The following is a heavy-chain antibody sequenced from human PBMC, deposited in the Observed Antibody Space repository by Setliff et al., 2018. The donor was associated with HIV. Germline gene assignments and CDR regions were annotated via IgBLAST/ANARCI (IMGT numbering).Heavy chain of an antibody. CDR1: GGSISSGSYY. CDR3: ARHPPPEVRGDVTDY. V-gene: IGHV4-39*01. CDR2: IYYSGST. J-gene: IGHJ4*02. D-gene: IGHD3-10*01. Sequence: SETLSLTCTVSGGSISSGSYYWSWIRQPPGKGLEWIGSIYYSGSTYYNPSLKSRLTISVDTSKNQFSLKRSSVTAADTAVYYCARHPPPEVRGDVTDYWGQGTLVTVSS.